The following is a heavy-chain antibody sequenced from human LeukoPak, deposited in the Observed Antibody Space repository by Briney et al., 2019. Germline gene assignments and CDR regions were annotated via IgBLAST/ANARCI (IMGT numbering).Heavy chain of an antibody. Sequence: ASVKVPCKASGYTFTSYAMHWVRQAPGQRLEWMGWINAGNGNTKYSQKFQGRVTITRDTSASTAYMELSSLRSEDTAVYYCAREGVCYGSGGSCYAEGTFDYWGQGTLVTVSS. CDR3: AREGVCYGSGGSCYAEGTFDY. V-gene: IGHV1-3*01. CDR1: GYTFTSYA. J-gene: IGHJ4*02. D-gene: IGHD2-15*01. CDR2: INAGNGNT.